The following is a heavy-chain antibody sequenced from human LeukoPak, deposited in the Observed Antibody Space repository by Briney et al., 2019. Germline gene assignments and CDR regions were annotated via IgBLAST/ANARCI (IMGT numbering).Heavy chain of an antibody. CDR1: GFTFSDYW. J-gene: IGHJ4*02. V-gene: IGHV3-74*01. CDR2: ISSDGSRV. Sequence: PGGSLRLSCAASGFTFSDYWMHWVRQAPGKGLVWVSRISSDGSRVTYADSVKGRFTISRDNSKNTLYLQMNSLRAEDTAVYYCATVEMATITIDYWGQGTLVTVSS. CDR3: ATVEMATITIDY. D-gene: IGHD5-24*01.